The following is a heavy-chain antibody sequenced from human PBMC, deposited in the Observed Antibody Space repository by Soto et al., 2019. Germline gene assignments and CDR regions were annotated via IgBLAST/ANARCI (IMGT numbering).Heavy chain of an antibody. V-gene: IGHV1-18*01. Sequence: ASVEVSCKASGYTFTSYGISWVRQAPGQGLEWMGWISAYNGNTNYAQKLQGRVTMTTDTSTSTAYMELRSLRSDDTAVYYCERVVCSGGSCYWFDYWGQGTLVTVSS. CDR3: ERVVCSGGSCYWFDY. CDR2: ISAYNGNT. CDR1: GYTFTSYG. D-gene: IGHD2-15*01. J-gene: IGHJ4*02.